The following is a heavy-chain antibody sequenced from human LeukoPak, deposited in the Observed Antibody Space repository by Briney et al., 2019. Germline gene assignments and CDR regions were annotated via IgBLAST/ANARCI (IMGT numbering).Heavy chain of an antibody. Sequence: SETLSLTCTVSGGSITNYYWSWIRQPAGKGLEWIGRIYTSGSTDYNPSLKSRVTMSVDTSKNHFSLNLTSVTAADTAIYYCARSWAAAGKNRFDPWGQGTLVTVSS. J-gene: IGHJ5*02. V-gene: IGHV4-4*07. CDR3: ARSWAAAGKNRFDP. CDR1: GGSITNYY. CDR2: IYTSGST. D-gene: IGHD6-13*01.